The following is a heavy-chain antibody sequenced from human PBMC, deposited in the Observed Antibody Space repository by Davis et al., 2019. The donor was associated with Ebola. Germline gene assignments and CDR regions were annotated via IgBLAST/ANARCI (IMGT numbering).Heavy chain of an antibody. D-gene: IGHD3-10*01. CDR3: TSWVRQNDY. Sequence: GESLKISCAASGFTFSSYGMHWVRQAPGKGLEWVAVIWYDGSNKYYADSVKGRFTISRDNSKNTLYLQMNSLKTEDTAVYYCTSWVRQNDYWGQGTLVTVSS. CDR1: GFTFSSYG. J-gene: IGHJ4*02. V-gene: IGHV3-33*01. CDR2: IWYDGSNK.